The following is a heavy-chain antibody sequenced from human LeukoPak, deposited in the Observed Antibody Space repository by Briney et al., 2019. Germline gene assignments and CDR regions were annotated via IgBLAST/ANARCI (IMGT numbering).Heavy chain of an antibody. J-gene: IGHJ3*02. CDR2: INWNGGNT. Sequence: GGSLRLSCAVSGFTFDDYGISWVRQAPGKGLELVSGINWNGGNTGYADSVKGRFTISRDNAKNSLYLQMNSLRAEDTALYYCASLVGATPDAFDIWGQGTMVTVSS. CDR1: GFTFDDYG. D-gene: IGHD1-26*01. CDR3: ASLVGATPDAFDI. V-gene: IGHV3-20*04.